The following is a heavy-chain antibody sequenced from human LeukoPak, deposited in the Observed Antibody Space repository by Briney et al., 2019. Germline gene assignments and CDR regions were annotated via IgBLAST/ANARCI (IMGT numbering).Heavy chain of an antibody. Sequence: SETLSLTCAVSGGSISNYYWSWIRQPPGKELEWIGYIYYSGASNYNPSLKSRDTISVDASKNQFSLKLTSVTAADTAVYYCARAPGVVTSFDYWGQGTLVSVSS. CDR2: IYYSGAS. J-gene: IGHJ4*02. CDR3: ARAPGVVTSFDY. CDR1: GGSISNYY. D-gene: IGHD4-23*01. V-gene: IGHV4-59*01.